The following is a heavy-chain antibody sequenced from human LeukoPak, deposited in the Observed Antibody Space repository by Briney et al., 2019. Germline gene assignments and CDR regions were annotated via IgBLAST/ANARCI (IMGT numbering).Heavy chain of an antibody. D-gene: IGHD6-19*01. CDR2: INHSGRT. V-gene: IGHV4-34*01. Sequence: SETLSLTCAVYGGSFSGYYWSWIRQPPGKGLEWIGEINHSGRTNYNPSLKSRVTISVDTYKNQFSLKLSSVTAADTAVYYWARVRGAVAARYYFDYWGQGTLVTVSS. CDR1: GGSFSGYY. J-gene: IGHJ4*02. CDR3: ARVRGAVAARYYFDY.